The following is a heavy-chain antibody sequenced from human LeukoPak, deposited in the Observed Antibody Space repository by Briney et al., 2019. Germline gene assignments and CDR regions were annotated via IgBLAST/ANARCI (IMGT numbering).Heavy chain of an antibody. CDR3: ARGRILGYYYDSSGYYLPEY. D-gene: IGHD3-22*01. V-gene: IGHV1-69*13. J-gene: IGHJ4*02. Sequence: GASVKVSCTASGGTFSSYAISWVRQAPGQGLEWMGGIIPIFGTANYAQKFQGRVTITADESTSTAYMGLSSLRSEDTAVYYCARGRILGYYYDSSGYYLPEYWGQGTLVTVSS. CDR1: GGTFSSYA. CDR2: IIPIFGTA.